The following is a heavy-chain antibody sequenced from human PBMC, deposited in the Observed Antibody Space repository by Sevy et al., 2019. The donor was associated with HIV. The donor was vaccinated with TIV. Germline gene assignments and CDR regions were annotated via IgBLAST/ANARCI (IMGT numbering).Heavy chain of an antibody. CDR3: ARNTYYLDSTGFGAFDI. J-gene: IGHJ3*02. D-gene: IGHD3-22*01. Sequence: GGSLRLSCAASGFTFDDYAMSWVRQAPGKGLEWVSAINWKTDNVGYADSVKGRFTISRDNPKRSLYLQMNSLRPEDTALYHCARNTYYLDSTGFGAFDIWGQGIMVTVSS. CDR2: INWKTDNV. CDR1: GFTFDDYA. V-gene: IGHV3-20*01.